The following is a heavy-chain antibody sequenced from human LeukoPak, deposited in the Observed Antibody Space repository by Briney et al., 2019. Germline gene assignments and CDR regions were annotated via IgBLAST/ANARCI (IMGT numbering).Heavy chain of an antibody. CDR2: IYYSGST. D-gene: IGHD4-17*01. J-gene: IGHJ6*02. CDR3: ARNYGDYGMDV. Sequence: SETLSLTCTVSGGSTSSYYWSWIRQPPGKGLEWIGYIYYSGSTNYNPSLKSRVTISVDTSKNQFSLKLSSVTAADTAVYYCARNYGDYGMDVWGQGTTVTVSS. CDR1: GGSTSSYY. V-gene: IGHV4-59*08.